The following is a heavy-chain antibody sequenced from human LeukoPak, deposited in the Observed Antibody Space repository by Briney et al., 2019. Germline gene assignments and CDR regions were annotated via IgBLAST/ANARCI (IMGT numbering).Heavy chain of an antibody. CDR1: GFTFSSYD. CDR2: ISRGVGTT. J-gene: IGHJ3*02. D-gene: IGHD3-22*01. CDR3: AASITMIDDALDM. V-gene: IGHV3-23*01. Sequence: GGSLRLSCAASGFTFSSYDLSWVRQAPGKGLEGVAAISRGVGTTYYADFVKGRFIISRDNSKNTLYLQMSSLRVEDTALYYRAASITMIDDALDMWGQGTMITVSS.